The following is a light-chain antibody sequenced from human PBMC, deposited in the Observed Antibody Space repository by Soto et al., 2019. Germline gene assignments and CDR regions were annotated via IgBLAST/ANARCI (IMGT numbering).Light chain of an antibody. Sequence: DIVMTQSPDSLAVSLGERATLSCRASQSVSSSYLAWYQQKPGQAPRLLIYGASSRATGIPDRFSGSGSGTDFTLTISRLEPEDFAVYYCQQYGSSPRLTGGGGTKV. CDR1: QSVSSSY. J-gene: IGKJ4*01. CDR3: QQYGSSPRLT. CDR2: GAS. V-gene: IGKV3-20*01.